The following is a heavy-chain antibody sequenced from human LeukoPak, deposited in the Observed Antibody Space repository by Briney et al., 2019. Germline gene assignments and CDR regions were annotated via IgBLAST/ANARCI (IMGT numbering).Heavy chain of an antibody. V-gene: IGHV3-21*01. J-gene: IGHJ4*02. CDR1: GFTFSSYG. CDR3: AREADSGYSSSH. Sequence: GRSLRLSCAASGFTFSSYGMSWVRQAPGKGLEWVSAISGSGGSTYYADSVKGRFTISRDNAKNSLFLQMNGLRAEDTAVYYCAREADSGYSSSHWGRGTLVTVSS. CDR2: ISGSGGST. D-gene: IGHD6-13*01.